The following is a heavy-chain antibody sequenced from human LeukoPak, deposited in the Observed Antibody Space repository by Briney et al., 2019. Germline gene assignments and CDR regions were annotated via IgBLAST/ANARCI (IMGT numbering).Heavy chain of an antibody. CDR2: ISFSSRNI. V-gene: IGHV3-21*06. D-gene: IGHD5-12*01. CDR1: GFTFSTYF. J-gene: IGHJ4*02. CDR3: ARAIGRTIIDY. Sequence: GGSLRLSCTASGFTFSTYFMDWVRQAPGKGLEWVSSISFSSRNIYYADSVKGRFTNSRDNAKSSLYLQMNSLRAEDTAVYYCARAIGRTIIDYWGQGTLVTVSS.